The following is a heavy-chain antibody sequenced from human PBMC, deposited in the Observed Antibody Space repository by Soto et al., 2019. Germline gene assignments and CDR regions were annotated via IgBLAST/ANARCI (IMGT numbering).Heavy chain of an antibody. CDR1: GFSVSSSSDY. V-gene: IGHV4-39*01. J-gene: IGHJ4*02. D-gene: IGHD3-9*01. CDR2: VYYSGST. Sequence: LETLSLTCTVSGFSVSSSSDYWGWVRQPPGKGLEWIGSVYYSGSTYYNPSLESRVTISVDKSKNQFSLKLMSLSAADTAVYYCGRLEGLATISYYFDYWGQGVLVTVSS. CDR3: GRLEGLATISYYFDY.